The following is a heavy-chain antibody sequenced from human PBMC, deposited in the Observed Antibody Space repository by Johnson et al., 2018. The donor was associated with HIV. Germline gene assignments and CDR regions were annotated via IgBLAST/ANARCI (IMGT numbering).Heavy chain of an antibody. CDR1: GFTFSTYA. J-gene: IGHJ3*02. D-gene: IGHD3-22*01. V-gene: IGHV3-30*04. CDR2: ISYDGSNK. CDR3: AKEQPYYYDNRHAFDI. Sequence: QVQLVESGGGVVQPGRSLRLSCAASGFTFSTYAIHWVRQAPGKGLEWVAIISYDGSNKYYADSVKGRFIISRDNSKNTLYLQMNSLRPDDTAVYFCAKEQPYYYDNRHAFDIWGQGTMVTVSS.